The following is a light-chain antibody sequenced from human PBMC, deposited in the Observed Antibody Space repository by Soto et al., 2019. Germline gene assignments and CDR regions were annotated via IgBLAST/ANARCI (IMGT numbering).Light chain of an antibody. J-gene: IGLJ1*01. Sequence: QSALAQPASVSGSPGQSITISCTGTSSDVGRYSYVSWYQQHPGKAPKVMIYDVRNRPSGVSNRFSGSKSGNTASLTISGLQAEDEADYYCSSSARNSNLVFGYGTKVTV. CDR2: DVR. V-gene: IGLV2-14*01. CDR3: SSSARNSNLV. CDR1: SSDVGRYSY.